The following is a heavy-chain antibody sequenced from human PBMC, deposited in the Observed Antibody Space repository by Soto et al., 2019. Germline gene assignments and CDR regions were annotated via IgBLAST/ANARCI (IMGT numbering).Heavy chain of an antibody. D-gene: IGHD3-22*01. CDR2: ISSSSSYI. J-gene: IGHJ4*02. CDR3: ARGLYYYDSSGYYGN. V-gene: IGHV3-21*01. Sequence: GGSLRLSCAASGFTFSSYSMNWVLQAPGKGLEWVSSISSSSSYIYYADSVKGRFTISRDNAKNSLYLQMNSLRAEDTAVYYCARGLYYYDSSGYYGNWGQGTLVTVSS. CDR1: GFTFSSYS.